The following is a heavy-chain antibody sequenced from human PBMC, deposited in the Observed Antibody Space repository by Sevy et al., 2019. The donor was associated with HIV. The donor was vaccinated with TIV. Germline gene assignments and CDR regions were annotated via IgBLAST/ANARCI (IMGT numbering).Heavy chain of an antibody. D-gene: IGHD2-15*01. CDR1: GFTFSSYT. Sequence: GGSLRLSCSASGFTFSSYTMIWVRQAPGRGLEWVSASSGTGSYIYYADSVKDRFTISRDNAKNFLYLQMNSLRAEDTAVYYCARDHGYCSGGSCYSGGYWGQGTLVTVSS. V-gene: IGHV3-21*06. J-gene: IGHJ4*02. CDR3: ARDHGYCSGGSCYSGGY. CDR2: SSGTGSYI.